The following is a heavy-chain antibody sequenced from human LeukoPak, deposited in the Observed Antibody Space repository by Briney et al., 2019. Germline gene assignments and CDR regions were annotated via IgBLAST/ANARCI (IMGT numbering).Heavy chain of an antibody. CDR1: GFTVITND. Sequence: GGSLRLSCAASGFTVITNDMTWVRQAPGKGLEWVSVLSSDGNTKYADSVQGRFTISRDNSKKTLYLEINSLSPDDTPVYYFARCLEPLAANTLAYWGQGTLVTVS. D-gene: IGHD1-14*01. CDR3: ARCLEPLAANTLAY. CDR2: LSSDGNT. V-gene: IGHV3-53*01. J-gene: IGHJ4*02.